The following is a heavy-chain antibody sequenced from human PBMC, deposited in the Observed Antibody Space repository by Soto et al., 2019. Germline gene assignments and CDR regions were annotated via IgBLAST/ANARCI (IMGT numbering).Heavy chain of an antibody. CDR1: GFSLSTSGMC. CDR3: AHSNAYKGHPYAFDI. J-gene: IGHJ3*02. V-gene: IGHV2-70*12. D-gene: IGHD2-21*01. Sequence: SGPTLVNPTQTLTLTCTFSGFSLSTSGMCVSWIRQPPGKALEWLARIDWDDDKYYSTSLKTRLTISKDTSKNQVVLTMTNMDPVDTATYYCAHSNAYKGHPYAFDIWGQGTMVTVAS. CDR2: IDWDDDK.